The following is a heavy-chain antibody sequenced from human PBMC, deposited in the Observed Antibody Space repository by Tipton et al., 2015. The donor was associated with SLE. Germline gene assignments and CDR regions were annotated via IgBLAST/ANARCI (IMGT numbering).Heavy chain of an antibody. CDR2: ISAYNGNT. CDR3: GRGPMVAQDLQH. Sequence: QVQLVQSGAEVKKPGASVKVSCKASGYTFTSYGISWVRQAPGQGLEWMGWISAYNGNTNYAQRLQGRVTMTTDTSTNTAYMELRSLRSGDTAVYYCGRGPMVAQDLQHWGQGTLVTVSS. V-gene: IGHV1-18*01. D-gene: IGHD4/OR15-4a*01. CDR1: GYTFTSYG. J-gene: IGHJ1*01.